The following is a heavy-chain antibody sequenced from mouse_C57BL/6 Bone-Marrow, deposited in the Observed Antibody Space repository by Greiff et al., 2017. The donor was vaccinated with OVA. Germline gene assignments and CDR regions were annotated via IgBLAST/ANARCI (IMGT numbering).Heavy chain of an antibody. J-gene: IGHJ2*01. CDR2: INYDGSST. CDR3: ARDYGYFYFDD. D-gene: IGHD2-2*01. Sequence: EVHLVESEGGLVQPGSSMKLSCTASGFTFSDYYMAWVRQVPEKGLEWVANINYDGSSTYYLDSLKSRFIISRDNAKNILYLQMSSLKSEDTATYYCARDYGYFYFDDWGQGTTLTVSS. CDR1: GFTFSDYY. V-gene: IGHV5-16*01.